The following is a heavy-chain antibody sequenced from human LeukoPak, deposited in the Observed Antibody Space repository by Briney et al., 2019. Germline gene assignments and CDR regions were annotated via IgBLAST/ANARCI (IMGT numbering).Heavy chain of an antibody. V-gene: IGHV3-15*01. J-gene: IGHJ4*02. CDR2: IKSKTDGGTT. CDR1: GFTFSNAW. Sequence: PGGSLRLSCAASGFTFSNAWMSWVRQAPGKGLEWVGRIKSKTDGGTTDYAAPVKGRFTISRDGSKNTLYLQMNSLKTEDTAVYYCTTERVWFGEFQLFDYWGQGTLVTVSS. CDR3: TTERVWFGEFQLFDY. D-gene: IGHD3-10*01.